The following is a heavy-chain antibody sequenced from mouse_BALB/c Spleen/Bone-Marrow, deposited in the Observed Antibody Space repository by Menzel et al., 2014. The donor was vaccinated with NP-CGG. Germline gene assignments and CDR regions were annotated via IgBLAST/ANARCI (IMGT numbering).Heavy chain of an antibody. V-gene: IGHV1-18*01. D-gene: IGHD2-4*01. CDR1: GYSFTGYT. CDR3: ARRDYYDYAWFAY. Sequence: EVKLEESGPALVKPGASMKISCKASGYSFTGYTMNWVKRSHGKNLEWIGLINPYNGGTTYNQKFKGKATLTVDKSSSTAYMELLSLTSEDSAVYYCARRDYYDYAWFAYWGQGTLVTVSA. J-gene: IGHJ3*01. CDR2: INPYNGGT.